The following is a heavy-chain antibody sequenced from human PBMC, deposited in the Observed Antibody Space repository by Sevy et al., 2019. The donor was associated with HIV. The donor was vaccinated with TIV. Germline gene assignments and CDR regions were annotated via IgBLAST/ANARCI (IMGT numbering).Heavy chain of an antibody. D-gene: IGHD2-15*01. CDR1: GFTFSSYG. CDR3: AKGGCSGGRCPYGEYFHH. Sequence: GGSLRLSCAASGFTFSSYGMSWVRQAPGKGLEWVSGISGSGDRTNYAGSVKGRFTISRDISKERLYLQMNSPRDEDTAVYYCAKGGCSGGRCPYGEYFHHWGQGTLVTVSS. V-gene: IGHV3-23*01. CDR2: ISGSGDRT. J-gene: IGHJ1*01.